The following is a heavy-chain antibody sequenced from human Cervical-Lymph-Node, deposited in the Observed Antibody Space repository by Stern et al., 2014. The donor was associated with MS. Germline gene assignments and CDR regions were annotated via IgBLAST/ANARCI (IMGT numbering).Heavy chain of an antibody. CDR3: ARYRYSYGDY. Sequence: VQLVESGPGLVKPSETLSLTCTVSGGSISSYYWSWIRQPPGKGLEWIGYIYYSGSTNYNPSLKSRVTISVDTSKNQFSLKLSSVTAADTAVYYCARYRYSYGDYWGQGTLVTVSS. J-gene: IGHJ4*02. CDR2: IYYSGST. V-gene: IGHV4-59*08. D-gene: IGHD5-18*01. CDR1: GGSISSYY.